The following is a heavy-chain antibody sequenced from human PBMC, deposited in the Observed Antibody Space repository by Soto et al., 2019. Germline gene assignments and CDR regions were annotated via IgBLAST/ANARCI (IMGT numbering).Heavy chain of an antibody. CDR2: ISYDGSNK. CDR1: GFTFSSYG. D-gene: IGHD1-26*01. J-gene: IGHJ4*02. CDR3: AKGIYSGSYFADY. Sequence: GGSLRLSCAASGFTFSSYGMHWVRQAPGKGLEWVAVISYDGSNKYYADSVKGRFTISRDNSKNTLYLQMNSLRAEDTAVYYCAKGIYSGSYFADYWGQGTLVTVSS. V-gene: IGHV3-30*18.